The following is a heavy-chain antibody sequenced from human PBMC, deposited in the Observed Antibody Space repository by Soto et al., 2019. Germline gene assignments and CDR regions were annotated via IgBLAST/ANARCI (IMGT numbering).Heavy chain of an antibody. CDR3: ARQSSGWYNWFDP. CDR2: IYYSGSI. J-gene: IGHJ5*02. V-gene: IGHV4-39*01. D-gene: IGHD6-19*01. Sequence: SETLSLTCSFSGSSISISSYNRRCARQPPGKGLEWIGSIYYSGSIYYNPSLKSRVTISVDTSKNQFSLKLSSVTAAETAVYYCARQSSGWYNWFDPWGQGTLVTVS. CDR1: GSSISISSYN.